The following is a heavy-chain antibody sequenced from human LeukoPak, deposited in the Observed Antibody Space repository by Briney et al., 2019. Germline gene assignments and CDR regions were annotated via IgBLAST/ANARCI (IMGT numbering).Heavy chain of an antibody. J-gene: IGHJ4*02. CDR2: IYYSGNT. CDR1: GGSISKYY. D-gene: IGHD2-2*01. Sequence: PSETLSLTCTASGGSISKYYWSWIRQPPGKGLEWIGYIYYSGNTNYNPSLKSRVTISVDTSKNQFSLKLNSVTAADTAVYYCARVRYCSTNRCYDREFDNWGQGTLVTVSS. V-gene: IGHV4-59*01. CDR3: ARVRYCSTNRCYDREFDN.